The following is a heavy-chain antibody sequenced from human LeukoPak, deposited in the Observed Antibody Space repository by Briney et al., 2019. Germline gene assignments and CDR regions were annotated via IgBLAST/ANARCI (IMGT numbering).Heavy chain of an antibody. V-gene: IGHV3-30*02. CDR3: AKDWGYYGSGSYSFDY. CDR2: IRYDGSNK. Sequence: GGSLRLSCAASGFTFSGSAMHWVRQAPGKGLEWVAFIRYDGSNKYYADSVKGRFTISRDNSKNTLYLQMNSLRAEDTAVYYCAKDWGYYGSGSYSFDYWGQGTLVTVSS. CDR1: GFTFSGSA. J-gene: IGHJ4*02. D-gene: IGHD3-10*01.